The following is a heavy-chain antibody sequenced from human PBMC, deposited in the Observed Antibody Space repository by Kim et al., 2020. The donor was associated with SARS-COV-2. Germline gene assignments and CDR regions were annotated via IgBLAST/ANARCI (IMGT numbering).Heavy chain of an antibody. J-gene: IGHJ4*02. CDR3: VRGTGWTPGI. CDR1: GASISGYY. Sequence: SETLSLTCTVSGASISGYYWGWIRQPPRKTLEWIGYIHDSRGTNYNPSLESRVTISVDTSKNQFSLRLTSLTTADTAVYYCVRGTGWTPGIWGLGALVTVSS. CDR2: IHDSRGT. V-gene: IGHV4-59*01. D-gene: IGHD2-15*01.